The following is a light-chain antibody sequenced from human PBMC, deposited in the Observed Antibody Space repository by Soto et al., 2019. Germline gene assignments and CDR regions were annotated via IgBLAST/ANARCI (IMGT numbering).Light chain of an antibody. CDR2: GSS. V-gene: IGKV3-20*01. Sequence: EIVLTQSPGTLSLSPGARATLSCRASQSISTTHLAWYQQKPCQAHRLLIYGSSTRATGLPDRFIGSGSGTDFTLTITRLEPEDFAMYYGQQYGSSPTATFGQVTRLEIK. CDR1: QSISTTH. CDR3: QQYGSSPTAT. J-gene: IGKJ5*01.